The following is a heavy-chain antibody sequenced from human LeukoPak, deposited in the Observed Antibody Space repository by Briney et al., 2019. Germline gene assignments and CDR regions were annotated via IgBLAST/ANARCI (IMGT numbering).Heavy chain of an antibody. J-gene: IGHJ3*02. CDR3: ARDVYSSSSDAFDI. D-gene: IGHD6-13*01. CDR2: IYSGGST. CDR1: GFTFSSYD. Sequence: PGGSLRLSCAASGFTFSSYDMTWVRQAPGKGLEWVSIIYSGGSTYYADSVKGRFTISRDNSKNTLYLQMNSLRAEDTAVYYCARDVYSSSSDAFDIWGQGTMVTVSS. V-gene: IGHV3-66*01.